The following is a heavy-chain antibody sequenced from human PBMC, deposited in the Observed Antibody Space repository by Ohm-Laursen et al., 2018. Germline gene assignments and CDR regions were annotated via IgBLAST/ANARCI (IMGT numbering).Heavy chain of an antibody. Sequence: LSLTCAAPGFTFSTCAMNWVRQAPGKGLEWVSAISRSGDSTYYADSVKGRFTISRDNSKNTLYLQMNSLRAEDTAVYYCAKTFRDYYYYGMDVWGQGTTVTVSS. V-gene: IGHV3-23*01. CDR3: AKTFRDYYYYGMDV. D-gene: IGHD3-10*01. CDR1: GFTFSTCA. J-gene: IGHJ6*02. CDR2: ISRSGDST.